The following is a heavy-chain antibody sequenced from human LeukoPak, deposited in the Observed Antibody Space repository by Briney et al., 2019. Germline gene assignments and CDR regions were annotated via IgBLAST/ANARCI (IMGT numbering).Heavy chain of an antibody. CDR3: ANPWAEGTYYYDSSGPSGAFDI. D-gene: IGHD3-22*01. CDR2: IWYDGSNK. J-gene: IGHJ3*02. CDR1: GFTFSSYG. Sequence: GGSLRLSCAASGFTFSSYGMHWVRQAPGKGLEWVAVIWYDGSNKYYADSVKGRFTISRDNSKNTLYLQMNSLRAEDTAVYYCANPWAEGTYYYDSSGPSGAFDIWGQGTMVTVSS. V-gene: IGHV3-30*02.